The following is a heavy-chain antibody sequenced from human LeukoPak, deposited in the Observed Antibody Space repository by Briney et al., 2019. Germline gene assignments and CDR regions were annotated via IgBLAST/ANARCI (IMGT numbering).Heavy chain of an antibody. CDR2: ISGSGGST. V-gene: IGHV3-23*01. J-gene: IGHJ6*02. Sequence: PGGSLRLSCAASGFTFSTYAMRWVRLAPGKGLEWVSGISGSGGSTYYADSVKGRFTSSRDNSNNTLYVQMNSLRVEDTAVYYCAKSGGLSGSGRLAMDVWGQGTTVTVSS. CDR1: GFTFSTYA. D-gene: IGHD3-10*01. CDR3: AKSGGLSGSGRLAMDV.